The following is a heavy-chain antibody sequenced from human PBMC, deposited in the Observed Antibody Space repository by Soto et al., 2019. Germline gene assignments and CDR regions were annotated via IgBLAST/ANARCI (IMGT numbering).Heavy chain of an antibody. CDR3: AGVRSRDTNWFDP. J-gene: IGHJ5*02. CDR2: IYYSGST. D-gene: IGHD2-21*02. V-gene: IGHV4-31*03. Sequence: PSETLSLTCTVSGGSISSGGYYWSWIRQHPGKGLEWIGYIYYSGSTYYNPSLKSRVTISVDTSKNQFSLKLSSVTAADTAVYYCAGVRSRDTNWFDPWGQGTLVTVSS. CDR1: GGSISSGGYY.